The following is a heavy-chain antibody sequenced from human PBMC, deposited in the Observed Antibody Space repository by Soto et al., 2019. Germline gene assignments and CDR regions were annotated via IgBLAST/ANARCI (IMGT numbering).Heavy chain of an antibody. Sequence: QVQLVESGGGVVQPGKSLRLSCAASDFTLRSYAMHWVRQAPGKGLEWVAGIWYDGSSQYYEDSVKGRFTISRDISWNTLYLQMNSLSVEDTAVYYCARAPPTDWYFDLWGRGTLLTVSS. V-gene: IGHV3-33*01. CDR2: IWYDGSSQ. CDR1: DFTLRSYA. D-gene: IGHD4-17*01. J-gene: IGHJ2*01. CDR3: ARAPPTDWYFDL.